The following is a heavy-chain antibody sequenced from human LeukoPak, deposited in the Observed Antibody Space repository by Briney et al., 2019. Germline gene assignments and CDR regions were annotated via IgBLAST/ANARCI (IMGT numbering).Heavy chain of an antibody. J-gene: IGHJ6*02. CDR1: GYTFTSYD. CDR3: ARVFAAVAGYGMDV. CDR2: MNPNSGNT. D-gene: IGHD6-19*01. V-gene: IGHV1-8*01. Sequence: ASVKASCKASGYTFTSYDINWVRQATGQGLEWMGWMNPNSGNTGYAQKFQGRVTMTRNTSISTAYMELSSLRSEDTAVYYCARVFAAVAGYGMDVWGQGTTVIVSS.